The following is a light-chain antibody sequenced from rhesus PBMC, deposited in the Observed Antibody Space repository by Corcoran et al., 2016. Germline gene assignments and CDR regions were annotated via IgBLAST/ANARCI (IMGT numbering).Light chain of an antibody. CDR3: QQYSDWPLT. J-gene: IGKJ4*01. Sequence: EIVLTQSPATLSLSPGERATLSCRASQSVSNTLAWYQQRPEQAPRPLIYGVSTRATGIPDRFSGSGSGTDFTLTISSLGPEDFAVYFCQQYSDWPLTFGGGTKVEIK. CDR1: QSVSNT. V-gene: IGKV3-42*03. CDR2: GVS.